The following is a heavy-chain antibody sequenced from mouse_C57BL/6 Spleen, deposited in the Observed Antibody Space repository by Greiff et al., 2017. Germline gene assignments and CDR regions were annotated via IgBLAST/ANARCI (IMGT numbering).Heavy chain of an antibody. Sequence: VQLQQSGPELVKPGASVKISCKASGYSFTDYYMNWVKQSNGKSLEWIGVINPNYGTTSYNQKFKGKATLTVDQSSSTSYMQLNSLTSEDSAVYYCARSGYGSSTGYYFDYWGQGTTLTVSS. CDR3: ARSGYGSSTGYYFDY. CDR1: GYSFTDYY. J-gene: IGHJ2*01. V-gene: IGHV1-39*01. CDR2: INPNYGTT. D-gene: IGHD1-1*01.